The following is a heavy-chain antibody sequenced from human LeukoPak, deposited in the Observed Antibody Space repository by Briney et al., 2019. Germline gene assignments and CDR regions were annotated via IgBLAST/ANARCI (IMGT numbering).Heavy chain of an antibody. CDR3: ARGFGYCSGGSCSEMGY. CDR2: ISAYNGNT. J-gene: IGHJ4*02. V-gene: IGHV1-18*01. CDR1: GYTFTSYG. Sequence: ASVKVSCKASGYTFTSYGISWVRQAPGQGLEWMGWISAYNGNTNYAQKLQGRITMTTDTSTSTAYMELRSLRSDDTAVYYCARGFGYCSGGSCSEMGYWGQGTLVTVSS. D-gene: IGHD2-15*01.